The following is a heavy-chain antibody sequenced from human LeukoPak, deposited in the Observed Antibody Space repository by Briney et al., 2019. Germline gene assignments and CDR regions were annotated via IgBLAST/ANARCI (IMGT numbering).Heavy chain of an antibody. CDR2: IRQDRVVK. D-gene: IGHD6-19*01. J-gene: IGHJ4*02. Sequence: PGGSLRLSCAASGFTFSSYGMHWVRQAPGKGLEWVANIRQDRVVKFYVDSVKGRFTISRDNAKNSLYLQMTSLRAEDTAVYYCARDSAVAGFYEYWGQGTLVTVSS. CDR1: GFTFSSYG. CDR3: ARDSAVAGFYEY. V-gene: IGHV3-7*01.